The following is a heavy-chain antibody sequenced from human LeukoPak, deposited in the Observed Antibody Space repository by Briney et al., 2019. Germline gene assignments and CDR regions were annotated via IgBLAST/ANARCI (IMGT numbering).Heavy chain of an antibody. V-gene: IGHV3-33*06. CDR3: AKDRSASAAAGLDY. CDR1: GFTFSSYG. Sequence: GGSLRLSCAASGFTFSSYGMHWVRQAPGKGLEWVAVIWYDGSNKYYADSVKGRFTISRDNSKNTLYLQMNSPRAEDTAVYYCAKDRSASAAAGLDYWGQGTLVTVSS. CDR2: IWYDGSNK. J-gene: IGHJ4*02. D-gene: IGHD6-13*01.